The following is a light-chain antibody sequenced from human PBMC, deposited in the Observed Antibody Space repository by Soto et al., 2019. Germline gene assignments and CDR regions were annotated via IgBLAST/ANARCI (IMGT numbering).Light chain of an antibody. CDR1: QSVSSH. CDR3: QQYGRSGT. CDR2: GAS. J-gene: IGKJ1*01. V-gene: IGKV3-15*01. Sequence: EIVMTQSPDTLFVSLGEGATLSCRASQSVSSHLGWYQHNPGQAPRLLIYGASSRASCIPARFGGSGSETDFTLTISRLQSEDSAVYCWQQYGRSGTFGQGTKVDIK.